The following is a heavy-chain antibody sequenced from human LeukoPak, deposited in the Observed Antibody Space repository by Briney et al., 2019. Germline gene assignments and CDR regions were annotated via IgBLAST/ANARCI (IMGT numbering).Heavy chain of an antibody. V-gene: IGHV5-10-1*01. CDR2: INPRDSNS. CDR3: ARRDGYCSSTSCYADYYYGMDV. D-gene: IGHD2-2*01. Sequence: GESLKISCKGSGYSFNNDWITWVGQMPGRGLEWMGRINPRDSNSNYSPSFHGRVTISLDKSINTAYLQWSSLKASDTAMYYCARRDGYCSSTSCYADYYYGMDVWGQGTTVTVSS. CDR1: GYSFNNDW. J-gene: IGHJ6*02.